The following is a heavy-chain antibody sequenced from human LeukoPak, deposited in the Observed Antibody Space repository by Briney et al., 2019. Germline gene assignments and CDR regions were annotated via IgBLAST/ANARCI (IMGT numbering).Heavy chain of an antibody. V-gene: IGHV1-46*01. Sequence: ASVKVSCKASGYTFTSYYMHWVRQAPGQGLEWMGIINPSGGSTSYAQKFQGRVTMTRDTSTSTVYMELSSLRSEDTAVYYCAREIIGWRITMIVVAPLGAFDIWGQGTMVTVSS. CDR3: AREIIGWRITMIVVAPLGAFDI. D-gene: IGHD3-22*01. J-gene: IGHJ3*02. CDR1: GYTFTSYY. CDR2: INPSGGST.